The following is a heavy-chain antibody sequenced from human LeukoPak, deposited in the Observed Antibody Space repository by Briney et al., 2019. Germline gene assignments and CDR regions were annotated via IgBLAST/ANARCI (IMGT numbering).Heavy chain of an antibody. CDR2: INPNSGVI. Sequence: ASVKVSCKASGYTFTGYYTHWVRQAPGQGLEWMGWINPNSGVINYAQKIEGRVTMTRDTSISTAYMELSRLRSDDTAVYYCARVNGGYNYHFDYWGQGTLVTVSS. V-gene: IGHV1-2*02. D-gene: IGHD5-18*01. J-gene: IGHJ4*02. CDR3: ARVNGGYNYHFDY. CDR1: GYTFTGYY.